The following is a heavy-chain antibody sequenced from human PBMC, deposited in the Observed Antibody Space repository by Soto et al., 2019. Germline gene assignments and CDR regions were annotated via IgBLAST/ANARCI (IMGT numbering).Heavy chain of an antibody. D-gene: IGHD3-22*01. Sequence: LSLTCTVSGDTSTSYYWGWIRQAPGKGLEWIGHIHNSGTSTHNPSLNGRVTISIDMSKKQFSLKLTSLTSADTAVYYCARDFYDSVGYTWFDSWSQGTLVTVSS. CDR3: ARDFYDSVGYTWFDS. CDR1: GDTSTSYY. V-gene: IGHV4-59*01. CDR2: IHNSGTS. J-gene: IGHJ5*01.